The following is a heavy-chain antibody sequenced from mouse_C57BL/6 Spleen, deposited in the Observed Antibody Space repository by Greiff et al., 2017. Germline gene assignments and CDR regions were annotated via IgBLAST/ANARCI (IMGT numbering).Heavy chain of an antibody. CDR1: GYTFTDYY. D-gene: IGHD2-2*01. CDR3: ARGEDGYGAY. J-gene: IGHJ3*01. V-gene: IGHV1-26*01. Sequence: VQLQQSGPELVKPGASVKISCKASGYTFTDYYMNWVKQSHGKSLEWIGDINPNNGGTSYNQKFKGKATLTVDKSSSTAYMELRSLTSEDSAVYYCARGEDGYGAYWGQGTLVTVSA. CDR2: INPNNGGT.